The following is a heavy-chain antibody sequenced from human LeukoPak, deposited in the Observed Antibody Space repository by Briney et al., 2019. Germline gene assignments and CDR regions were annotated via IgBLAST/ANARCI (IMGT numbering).Heavy chain of an antibody. CDR1: GGSFSGYY. CDR2: IYYSGST. D-gene: IGHD6-19*01. CDR3: ASSSGWYEFRYFDN. Sequence: SETLSLTCAVYGGSFSGYYWSWIRQPPGKGLEWIGSIYYSGSTYYNPSLKSRVTISVDTSKNLLSLNLTSVTAADTAVYYCASSSGWYEFRYFDNWGQGVLVTVSS. V-gene: IGHV4-34*01. J-gene: IGHJ4*02.